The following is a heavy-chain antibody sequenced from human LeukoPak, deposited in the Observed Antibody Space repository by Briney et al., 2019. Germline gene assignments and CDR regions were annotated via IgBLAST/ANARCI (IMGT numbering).Heavy chain of an antibody. CDR2: IYTSGST. V-gene: IGHV4-4*07. CDR1: GGSISSYY. Sequence: PSETLSPTCTVSGGSISSYYWSWIRQPAGKGLEWIGRIYTSGSTNYNPSLKSRVTMSVDTSKNQFSLKLSSVTAADTAVYYCARHFPRYSSSWYNYYYGMDVWGQGTTVTVSS. CDR3: ARHFPRYSSSWYNYYYGMDV. J-gene: IGHJ6*02. D-gene: IGHD6-13*01.